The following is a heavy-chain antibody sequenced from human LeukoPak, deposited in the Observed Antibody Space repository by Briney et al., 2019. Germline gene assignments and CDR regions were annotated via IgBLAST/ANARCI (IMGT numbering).Heavy chain of an antibody. V-gene: IGHV1-46*01. CDR2: INPSGGST. CDR1: GYTFTSYY. Sequence: ASVKVSCKASGYTFTSYYMHWVRQAPGQGLEWMGIINPSGGSTSYAQKFQGRVTMTRDTSTSTDYMELSSLRSEDTSVYYCARAGQLLLFDYWGQGTLVTVSS. D-gene: IGHD2-2*01. J-gene: IGHJ4*02. CDR3: ARAGQLLLFDY.